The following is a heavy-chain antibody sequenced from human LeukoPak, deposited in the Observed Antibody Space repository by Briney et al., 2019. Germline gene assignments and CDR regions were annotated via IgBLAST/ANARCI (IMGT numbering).Heavy chain of an antibody. CDR1: GFTFANYD. CDR2: IGTAGAT. Sequence: GGSLRLSCAASGFTFANYDMNWVRQAPGKGLEWVSAIGTAGATYYLGSVKGRFTISRENAKNSLYLQMNSLRAEDTAVYYCERETGYTYGFDAFDIWGQGTMVTVSS. D-gene: IGHD5-18*01. V-gene: IGHV3-13*04. CDR3: ERETGYTYGFDAFDI. J-gene: IGHJ3*02.